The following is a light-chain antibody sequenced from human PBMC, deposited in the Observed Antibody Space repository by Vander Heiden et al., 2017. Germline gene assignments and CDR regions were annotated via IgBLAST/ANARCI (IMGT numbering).Light chain of an antibody. CDR2: AAS. J-gene: IGKJ3*01. CDR3: QQSYTRPRT. Sequence: ASQRISTNLNWYQQKAGKAPKLLISAASTLQSGVPSRFSGSNSGTEFTLTISDLQPDDCATFYCQQSYTRPRTFGPGTKVEFK. CDR1: QRISTN. V-gene: IGKV1-39*01.